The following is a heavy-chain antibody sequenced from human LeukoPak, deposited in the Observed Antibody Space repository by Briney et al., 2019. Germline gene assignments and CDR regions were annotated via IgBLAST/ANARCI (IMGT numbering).Heavy chain of an antibody. J-gene: IGHJ4*02. V-gene: IGHV1-69*13. Sequence: SVKVSCKASGGTFSGYAISWVRQAPGQGLEWMGGIIPIFGTANYAQKFQGRVTITADESTSTAYMELSSLRSEDTAVYYCARDLSGYDSRSFDYWGQGTLVTVSP. CDR1: GGTFSGYA. D-gene: IGHD5-12*01. CDR3: ARDLSGYDSRSFDY. CDR2: IIPIFGTA.